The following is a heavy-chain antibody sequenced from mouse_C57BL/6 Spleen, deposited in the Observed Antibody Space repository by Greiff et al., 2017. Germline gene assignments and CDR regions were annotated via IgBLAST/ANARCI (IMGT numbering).Heavy chain of an antibody. CDR3: ARGEITTVVAPYGYFDV. J-gene: IGHJ1*03. CDR2: IYPGSGST. CDR1: GYTFTSYW. V-gene: IGHV1-55*01. D-gene: IGHD1-1*01. Sequence: QVQLQQPGAELVKPGASVKMSCKASGYTFTSYWITWVKQRPGQGLAWIGDIYPGSGSTNYNEKFQSKATLTVDTSSSTAYRQLSSLTAEDSAVDYCARGEITTVVAPYGYFDVWGTGTTVTVSS.